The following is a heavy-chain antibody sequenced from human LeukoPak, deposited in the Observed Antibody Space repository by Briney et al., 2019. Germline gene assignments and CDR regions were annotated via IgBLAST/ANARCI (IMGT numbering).Heavy chain of an antibody. CDR2: MNPNSGNT. CDR3: ARVPFYSSSLVHL. CDR1: GYTFTSYD. Sequence: ASVKVSCKASGYTFTSYDINWVRQATGQGLEWMGWMNPNSGNTGYAQKFQGRVTMTRNTSISTAYIELSSLRSEDTAVYYCARVPFYSSSLVHLWGQGTLVTVSS. D-gene: IGHD6-13*01. V-gene: IGHV1-8*01. J-gene: IGHJ5*02.